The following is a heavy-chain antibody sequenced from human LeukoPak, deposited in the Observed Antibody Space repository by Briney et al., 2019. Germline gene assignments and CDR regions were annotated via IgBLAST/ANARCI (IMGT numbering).Heavy chain of an antibody. J-gene: IGHJ3*02. CDR2: MNPNSGNT. CDR3: ATASTVTTERGSVVRAFDI. Sequence: ASVKVSCKASGYTFTSYDINWVRQATGQGLEWMGWMNPNSGNTGYAQKFQGRVTMTRKTSISTAYMELSSLRSEDTAVYYCATASTVTTERGSVVRAFDIWGQGTMVTVSS. V-gene: IGHV1-8*01. CDR1: GYTFTSYD. D-gene: IGHD4-17*01.